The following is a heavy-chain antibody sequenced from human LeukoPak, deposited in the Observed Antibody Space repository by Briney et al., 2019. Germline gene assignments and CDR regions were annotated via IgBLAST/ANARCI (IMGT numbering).Heavy chain of an antibody. V-gene: IGHV4-38-2*02. Sequence: KPSETLSLTCTVSDYSISSAYYWGWIRQPPGKGLECVGGISRGGNTYYNPSLKSRVTISIDTSKNQFSLNLRSVTAADTAVYYCARLRGAYCTGAVCHYHYYMDVWGKGTTVAVSS. CDR3: ARLRGAYCTGAVCHYHYYMDV. CDR2: ISRGGNT. J-gene: IGHJ6*03. CDR1: DYSISSAYY. D-gene: IGHD2-8*02.